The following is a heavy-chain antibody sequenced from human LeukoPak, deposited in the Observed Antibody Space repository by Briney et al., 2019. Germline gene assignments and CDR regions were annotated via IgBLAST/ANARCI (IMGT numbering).Heavy chain of an antibody. CDR1: GGSFSGYY. CDR3: ARGRWAGLGLWSV. CDR2: INHSGST. Sequence: PSETLSLTCAVYGGSFSGYYWSWIRQPPGKGLEWIGEINHSGSTNYNPSLKSRVTISVDTSKNQFSLKLSSVTAADTAVYYYARGRWAGLGLWSVWGQGTMVTVSS. J-gene: IGHJ3*01. V-gene: IGHV4-34*01. D-gene: IGHD2-21*01.